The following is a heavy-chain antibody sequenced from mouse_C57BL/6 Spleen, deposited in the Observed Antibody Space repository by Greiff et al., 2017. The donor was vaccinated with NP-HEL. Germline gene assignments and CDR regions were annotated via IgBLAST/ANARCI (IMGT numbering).Heavy chain of an antibody. CDR1: GYTFTSYW. D-gene: IGHD2-1*01. CDR2: IDPSDSYT. J-gene: IGHJ4*01. Sequence: VQLQQSGAELVKPGASVKLSCKASGYTFTSYWMQWVKQRPGQGLEWIGEIDPSDSYTNYNQKFKGKATLTVDTYSSTAYMQLSSLTSEDSAVYYCGRVGNYHYAMDYWGQGTSVTVSS. CDR3: GRVGNYHYAMDY. V-gene: IGHV1-50*01.